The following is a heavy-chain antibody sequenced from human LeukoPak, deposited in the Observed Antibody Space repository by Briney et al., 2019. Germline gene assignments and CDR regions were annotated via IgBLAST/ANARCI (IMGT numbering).Heavy chain of an antibody. D-gene: IGHD3-10*01. CDR3: ARDDYYGSGSYYNRQNPFDY. CDR1: GYTFIAYY. J-gene: IGHJ4*02. CDR2: IIPIFGTA. V-gene: IGHV1-69*06. Sequence: ASVKVSCKASGYTFIAYYIHWMRQAPGQGLEWMGGIIPIFGTANYAQKFQGRVTITADKSTSTAYMELSSLRSEDTAVYYCARDDYYGSGSYYNRQNPFDYWGQGTLVTVSS.